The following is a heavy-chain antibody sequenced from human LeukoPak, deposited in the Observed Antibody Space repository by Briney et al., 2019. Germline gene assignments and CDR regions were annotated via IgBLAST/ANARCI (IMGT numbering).Heavy chain of an antibody. CDR1: GFTFSNAW. Sequence: GGSLRLSCAASGFTFSNAWMSWVRQAPGKGLEWVGRIKSKTDGGTTDYAAPVKGRFTISRDDSKNTLYLQTNSLETEDTAVYYCTTEAYYYGSGSIDYWGQGTLVTVSS. CDR2: IKSKTDGGTT. V-gene: IGHV3-15*01. D-gene: IGHD3-10*01. CDR3: TTEAYYYGSGSIDY. J-gene: IGHJ4*02.